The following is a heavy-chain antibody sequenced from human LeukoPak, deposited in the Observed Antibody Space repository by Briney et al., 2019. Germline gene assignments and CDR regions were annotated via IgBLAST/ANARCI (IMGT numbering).Heavy chain of an antibody. Sequence: GGSLRLSCAASGLTFSSYWMTWVRQAPGKGLEWVANINQDGNEKYYVESVKGRFTISRDNAKSSLFLQMNSLRAEDTAVYYCARLAATVKADYWGQGTLVTVSS. J-gene: IGHJ4*02. D-gene: IGHD4-17*01. V-gene: IGHV3-7*04. CDR1: GLTFSSYW. CDR3: ARLAATVKADY. CDR2: INQDGNEK.